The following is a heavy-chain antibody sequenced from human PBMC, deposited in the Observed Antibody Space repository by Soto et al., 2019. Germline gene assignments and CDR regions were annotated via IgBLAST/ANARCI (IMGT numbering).Heavy chain of an antibody. CDR2: IWYDGSNK. Sequence: QVQLVESGGGVVQPGRSLRLSCAASGFTFSSYGMHWVRQAPGKGLEWVAVIWYDGSNKYYADCVKGRFTISRENSKNTLYLQMYSLRTEDTAVYYCAKDLHTAMVIFYYCGMEVWGQGNTVNVS. CDR3: AKDLHTAMVIFYYCGMEV. CDR1: GFTFSSYG. V-gene: IGHV3-33*06. D-gene: IGHD5-18*01. J-gene: IGHJ6*02.